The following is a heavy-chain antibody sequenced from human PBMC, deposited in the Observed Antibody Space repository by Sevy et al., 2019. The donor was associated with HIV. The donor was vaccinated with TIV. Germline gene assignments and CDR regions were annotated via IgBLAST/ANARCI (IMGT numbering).Heavy chain of an antibody. CDR1: GGSITRYY. D-gene: IGHD6-6*01. Sequence: SETLSLTCNASGGSITRYYWNWIRQTPGKGLEWIAFVYYTGKTNYNPSLKSRATVSLDTSKSQFSLKLSSVTAADTAVYYCARGGAGRQFDYYYYMDVWGKGTTVTVSS. CDR2: VYYTGKT. J-gene: IGHJ6*03. V-gene: IGHV4-59*01. CDR3: ARGGAGRQFDYYYYMDV.